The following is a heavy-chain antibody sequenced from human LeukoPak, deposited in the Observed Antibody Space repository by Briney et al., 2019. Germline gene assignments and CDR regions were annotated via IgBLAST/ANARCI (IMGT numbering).Heavy chain of an antibody. CDR3: ARDPGMEYQSLGPRYFDY. D-gene: IGHD3-3*01. CDR2: SSSNGVRT. V-gene: IGHV3-64*01. J-gene: IGHJ4*02. Sequence: EAPLSLSYAASGFTNSSYWISWVRQALGKGPNYVSTSSSNGVRTYYVKSVKGRFPISRDNSRNTLYLQMGGLRDEDMAVYYCARDPGMEYQSLGPRYFDYWGQGTLVTVSS. CDR1: GFTNSSYW.